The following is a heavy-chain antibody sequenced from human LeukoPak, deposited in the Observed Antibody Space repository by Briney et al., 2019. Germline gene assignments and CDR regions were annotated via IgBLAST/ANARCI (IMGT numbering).Heavy chain of an antibody. CDR3: ARAVAGDDAFDI. D-gene: IGHD6-19*01. CDR1: GGSISGSSSY. CDR2: IYYSGST. J-gene: IGHJ3*02. V-gene: IGHV4-39*07. Sequence: SETLSLTCSVSGGSISGSSSYWGWIRPPPGKGLEWIGSIYYSGSTYDNPALKSRVTISVDTSKNQFSLKLSSVTAADTAVYYCARAVAGDDAFDIWGQGTMVTVSS.